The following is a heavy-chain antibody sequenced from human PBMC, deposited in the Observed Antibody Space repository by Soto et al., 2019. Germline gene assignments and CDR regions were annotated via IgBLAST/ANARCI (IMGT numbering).Heavy chain of an antibody. CDR2: INPNSGGP. V-gene: IGHV1-2*04. CDR1: GYTFTGYY. J-gene: IGHJ3*02. D-gene: IGHD6-6*01. CDR3: ARVGAHIAARHDAFDI. Sequence: ASVKVSCKASGYTFTGYYMHWVRQAPGQGLEWMGWINPNSGGPNYAQKFQGWVTMTRDTSISTAYMELSRLRSDDTAVYYCARVGAHIAARHDAFDIWGQGTMVTVSS.